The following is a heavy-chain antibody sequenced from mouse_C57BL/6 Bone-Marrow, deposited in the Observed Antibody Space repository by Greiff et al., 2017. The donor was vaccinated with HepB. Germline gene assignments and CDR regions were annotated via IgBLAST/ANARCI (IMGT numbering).Heavy chain of an antibody. CDR3: ARVRMDYYGSSYWYFDV. Sequence: EVQLVESGPGLVKPSQSLSLTCSVTGYSITSGYYWNWIRQFPGNKLEWMGYISYDGSNNYNPSLKNRISITRDTSKNQFFLKLNSVTTEDTATYYCARVRMDYYGSSYWYFDVWGTGTTVTVSS. D-gene: IGHD1-1*01. CDR2: ISYDGSN. V-gene: IGHV3-6*01. J-gene: IGHJ1*03. CDR1: GYSITSGYY.